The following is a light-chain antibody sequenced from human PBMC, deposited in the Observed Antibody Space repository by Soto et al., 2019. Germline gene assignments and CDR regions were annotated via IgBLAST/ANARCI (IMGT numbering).Light chain of an antibody. CDR1: SSDVGGYNY. J-gene: IGLJ2*01. Sequence: QSALTQPVSVSGSPGQSITISCTGTSSDVGGYNYVSWYQQHPGKAPKLMIYDVSNRPSGVSNRFSGSKSGNTASLTISGLQAEDEADYYCSSYTSSGTLVVFGGGTKLTVL. CDR3: SSYTSSGTLVV. V-gene: IGLV2-14*01. CDR2: DVS.